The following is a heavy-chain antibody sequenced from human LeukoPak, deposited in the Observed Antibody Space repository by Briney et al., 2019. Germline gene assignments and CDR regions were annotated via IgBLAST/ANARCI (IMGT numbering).Heavy chain of an antibody. D-gene: IGHD3-22*01. CDR3: ATQRPYYYDSSGSFDY. J-gene: IGHJ4*02. V-gene: IGHV4-61*02. CDR2: IYTSGST. Sequence: SETLSLTCTVSGGSISSGSYYWSWIRQPAGKGLEWIGRIYTSGSTNYNPSLKSRVTISVDTSKNQFSLKLSSVTAADTAVYYCATQRPYYYDSSGSFDYWGQGTLVTVSS. CDR1: GGSISSGSYY.